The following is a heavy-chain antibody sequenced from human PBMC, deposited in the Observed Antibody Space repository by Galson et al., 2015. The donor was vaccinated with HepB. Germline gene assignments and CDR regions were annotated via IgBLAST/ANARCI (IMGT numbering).Heavy chain of an antibody. CDR1: GDSASSKSAA. D-gene: IGHD7-27*01. V-gene: IGHV6-1*01. CDR2: TWYRSKWYN. CDR3: ARSTGDLDY. J-gene: IGHJ4*02. Sequence: CAISGDSASSKSAAWNWIRQSPSRGLEWLGRTWYRSKWYNGYAVSVKSRITINPDTSKNQFSLHLNSVTPEDTAVYYCARSTGDLDYWGQGTLVTVSS.